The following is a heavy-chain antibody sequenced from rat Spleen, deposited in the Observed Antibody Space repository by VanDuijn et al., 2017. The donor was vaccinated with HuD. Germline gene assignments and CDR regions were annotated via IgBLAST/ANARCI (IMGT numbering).Heavy chain of an antibody. Sequence: EVQLVESGGGLVQPGNSLKLSCAASGFTFSDYAMAWVRQSPKKGLEWVASISTGGGNTYYRDSVKGRFTISRDNAKSTLYLQMDSLRSEDTATYYCARRPGDFDYWGQGVMVTVSS. J-gene: IGHJ2*01. V-gene: IGHV5S23*01. CDR1: GFTFSDYA. CDR2: ISTGGGNT. D-gene: IGHD1-4*01. CDR3: ARRPGDFDY.